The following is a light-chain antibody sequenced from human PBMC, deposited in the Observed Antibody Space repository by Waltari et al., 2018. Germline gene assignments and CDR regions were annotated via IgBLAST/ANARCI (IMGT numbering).Light chain of an antibody. CDR1: PSDVAFFNF. V-gene: IGLV2-14*03. J-gene: IGLJ3*02. CDR3: NSYTGSSSWV. Sequence: QSALTQPSSVSGSPGQSITISCPGTPSDVAFFNFFSWYQQHPGKAPKVIIYDVSERPSGVSNRFSGSKSGNTAYLTISGLQAEDEADYYCNSYTGSSSWVFGGGTKLTV. CDR2: DVS.